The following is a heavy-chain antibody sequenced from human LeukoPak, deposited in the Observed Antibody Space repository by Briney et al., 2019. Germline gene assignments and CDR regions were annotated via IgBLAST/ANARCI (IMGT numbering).Heavy chain of an antibody. CDR1: GGSFSGYY. CDR2: INHSGST. D-gene: IGHD6-19*01. Sequence: PSETLSLTCAVYGGSFSGYYWSWIRQPSGKGLEWIGEINHSGSTNYNPSLKSRVTISVDTSKNQFSLKLSSVTAADTAVYYCARGGQWLVLARAFDYWGQGTLVTVSS. V-gene: IGHV4-34*01. J-gene: IGHJ4*02. CDR3: ARGGQWLVLARAFDY.